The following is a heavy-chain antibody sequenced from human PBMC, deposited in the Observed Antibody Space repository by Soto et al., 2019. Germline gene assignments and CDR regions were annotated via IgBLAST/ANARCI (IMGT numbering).Heavy chain of an antibody. J-gene: IGHJ4*02. CDR2: IFSNDEK. V-gene: IGHV2-26*01. D-gene: IGHD5-18*01. CDR1: GFSLSNARMG. Sequence: SGPTLVNPTETLTLTCTVSGFSLSNARMGVSWIRQPPGKALEWLAHIFSNDEKSYSTSLKSRLTISKDTSKSQVVLTMTNMDPVDTATYYCAWILDGDTAMDPFGFWGQGNLVTVSS. CDR3: AWILDGDTAMDPFGF.